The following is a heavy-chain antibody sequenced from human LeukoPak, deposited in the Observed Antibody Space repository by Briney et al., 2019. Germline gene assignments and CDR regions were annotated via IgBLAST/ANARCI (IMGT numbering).Heavy chain of an antibody. D-gene: IGHD4-11*01. CDR1: GFTFSSYG. CDR2: ISYDGSNK. J-gene: IGHJ4*02. CDR3: AKSKSPYPMDYIFDF. V-gene: IGHV3-30*18. Sequence: GRSLRLSCAASGFTFSSYGMHWVRQAPGKGLEWVAVISYDGSNKYYADSVKGRFTISRDYSKNTLYLQMNSLRTDDAAVYYCAKSKSPYPMDYIFDFWGQGTLVTVSS.